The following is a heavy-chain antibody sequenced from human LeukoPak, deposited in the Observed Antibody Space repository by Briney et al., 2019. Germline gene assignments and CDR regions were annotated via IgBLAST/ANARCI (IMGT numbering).Heavy chain of an antibody. CDR3: AAWTDRGYNF. CDR1: GFSFSGSW. J-gene: IGHJ4*02. Sequence: GESLRLSCAASGFSFSGSWMNWVRQAPEKGLEWVANINPDGSQKRFVDSVMGRFTMSRDNAKNSLYLQMNSLRVEDTAVFYCAAWTDRGYNFWGQGTLVTVSS. CDR2: INPDGSQK. D-gene: IGHD5-24*01. V-gene: IGHV3-7*01.